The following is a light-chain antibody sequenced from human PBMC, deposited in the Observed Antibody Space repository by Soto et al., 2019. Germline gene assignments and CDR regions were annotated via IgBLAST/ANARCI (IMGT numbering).Light chain of an antibody. Sequence: QSVLTQPASVSGSPGQSITISCTGTSTDIGRYNYVSWYQQHPGKAPKLMIYDVSNRPSGVSNRFSGSKSGNTASLTISGLQAEDDADYYCCSYAGSSTYVFGTGTKVTVL. CDR2: DVS. CDR3: CSYAGSSTYV. V-gene: IGLV2-14*03. CDR1: STDIGRYNY. J-gene: IGLJ1*01.